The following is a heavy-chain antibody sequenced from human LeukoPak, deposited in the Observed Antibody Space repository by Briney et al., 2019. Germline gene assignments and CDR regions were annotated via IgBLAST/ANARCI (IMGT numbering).Heavy chain of an antibody. CDR1: GYSFSRRY. J-gene: IGHJ6*02. CDR2: INPGGGST. V-gene: IGHV1-46*04. Sequence: ASVKVSCKAFGYSFSRRYMHWVRQAPGQGLEWMGIINPGGGSTRYAQKLQGRVTLTRDTSTSTVYMELTSLRSEDTAVYYCARDLLDCSGGSCYPTDHYGMDVWGQGTTVTVSS. CDR3: ARDLLDCSGGSCYPTDHYGMDV. D-gene: IGHD2-15*01.